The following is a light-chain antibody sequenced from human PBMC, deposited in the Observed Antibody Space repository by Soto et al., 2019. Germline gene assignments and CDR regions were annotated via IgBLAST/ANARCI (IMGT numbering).Light chain of an antibody. CDR2: DVN. Sequence: QSALTQPASVSGSPGQSITISCTGSRSDVGSYNLVSWYQHHPGKAPTLMIYDVNKRPSGVSNRFSGSKSGNTASLTISGLQPEDEADYYCCSYAGSSTVIFVGGTKVTVL. J-gene: IGLJ2*01. CDR3: CSYAGSSTVI. CDR1: RSDVGSYNL. V-gene: IGLV2-23*02.